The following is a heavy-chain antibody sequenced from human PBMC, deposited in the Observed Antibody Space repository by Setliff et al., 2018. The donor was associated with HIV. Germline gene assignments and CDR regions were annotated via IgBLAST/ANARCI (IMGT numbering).Heavy chain of an antibody. J-gene: IGHJ6*03. CDR3: ASSGYNYGGYYMDV. CDR2: ISSRGGSV. Sequence: PGGSLRLSCTASGFSFSAYYMGWVRQSPGKGLEWIAYISSRGGSVYYADSVRGRFTISRDNANNLLYLQMNSLRAEDTAVYYCASSGYNYGGYYMDVWGKGTTVTVSS. CDR1: GFSFSAYY. D-gene: IGHD5-18*01. V-gene: IGHV3-11*01.